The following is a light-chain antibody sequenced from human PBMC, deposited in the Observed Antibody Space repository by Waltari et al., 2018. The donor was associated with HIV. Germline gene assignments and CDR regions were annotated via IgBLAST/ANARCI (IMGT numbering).Light chain of an antibody. CDR2: LDS. V-gene: IGKV2-28*01. CDR3: MQALQRIT. CDR1: QSLLHRNGYNY. Sequence: DIVMTQSPLSLPVTPGEPASISCRSSQSLLHRNGYNYLDWYLQKPGQSPQLLIYLDSNRATGVPDRFSGSGSGTDFTLKISRVEAEDVGVYYCMQALQRITFGQGTRLEIK. J-gene: IGKJ5*01.